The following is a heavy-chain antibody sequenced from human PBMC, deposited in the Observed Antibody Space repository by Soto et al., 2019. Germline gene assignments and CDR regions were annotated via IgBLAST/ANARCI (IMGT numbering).Heavy chain of an antibody. J-gene: IGHJ3*02. CDR1: GFTFDDYA. CDR2: ISWNSGSI. D-gene: IGHD2-15*01. V-gene: IGHV3-9*01. CDR3: AKDISGYCSGGSCYSDVAFDI. Sequence: GGSLRLSCAASGFTFDDYAMHWVRQAPGKGLEWVSGISWNSGSIGYADSVKGRFTISRDNAKNSLYLQMNSLRAEDTALYYCAKDISGYCSGGSCYSDVAFDIWGQGTMVTVSS.